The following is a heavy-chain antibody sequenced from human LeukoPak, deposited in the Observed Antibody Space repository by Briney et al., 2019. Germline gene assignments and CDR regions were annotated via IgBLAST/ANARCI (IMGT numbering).Heavy chain of an antibody. CDR2: IGGSGGST. V-gene: IGHV3-23*01. D-gene: IGHD2-15*01. CDR1: GFTFSSYA. Sequence: GGSLRLCCVASGFTFSSYAMSWVRQAPGKGVELVSAIGGSGGSTYYVDSVEGRFTIYSDNSKNTLYLQMNSLRAEDTAVYYCAKRYLSKGYCSGGICYSNLDYWGQGTLVTVSS. J-gene: IGHJ4*02. CDR3: AKRYLSKGYCSGGICYSNLDY.